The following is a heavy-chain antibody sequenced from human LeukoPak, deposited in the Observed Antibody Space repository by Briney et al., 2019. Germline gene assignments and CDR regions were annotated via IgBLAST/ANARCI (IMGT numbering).Heavy chain of an antibody. CDR3: ARVSCSGGSCYSDFDY. V-gene: IGHV1-2*02. CDR1: GYTFTGYY. CDR2: INPNSGGT. D-gene: IGHD2-15*01. J-gene: IGHJ4*02. Sequence: ASVEVSCKASGYTFTGYYMHWVRQAPGQGLEWMGWINPNSGGTNYAQKFQGRVTMTRDTSISTAYMELRRLRSDDTAVYYCARVSCSGGSCYSDFDYWGQGTLVTVSS.